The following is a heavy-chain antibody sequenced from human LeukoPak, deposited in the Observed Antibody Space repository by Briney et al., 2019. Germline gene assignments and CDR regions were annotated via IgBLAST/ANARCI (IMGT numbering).Heavy chain of an antibody. D-gene: IGHD6-13*01. J-gene: IGHJ3*02. CDR1: GFTFSNAW. CDR3: AKDRGQLVNDAFDI. V-gene: IGHV3-23*01. CDR2: ISGSGGSI. Sequence: GGSLRLSCAASGFTFSNAWMSWVRQAPGKGLECVSAISGSGGSIYYADSVKGRFTISRDNSKNTLYLQMSSLRAEDTAVYYCAKDRGQLVNDAFDIWGQGTMVTVSS.